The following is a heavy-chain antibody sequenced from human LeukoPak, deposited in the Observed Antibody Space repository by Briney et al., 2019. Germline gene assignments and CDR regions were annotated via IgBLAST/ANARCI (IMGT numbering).Heavy chain of an antibody. V-gene: IGHV3-23*01. CDR3: AKVRDTRDWNKDAFDI. Sequence: PGGSLRLSCAASGFTFSSYAMSWVRQAPGKGLEWVSAITGTGGSTYYVASVKGRFTVSRDNSKNTLYLQMSSLRAEDTAMYYCAKVRDTRDWNKDAFDIWGQGTRVTVSS. J-gene: IGHJ3*02. CDR1: GFTFSSYA. D-gene: IGHD1-1*01. CDR2: ITGTGGST.